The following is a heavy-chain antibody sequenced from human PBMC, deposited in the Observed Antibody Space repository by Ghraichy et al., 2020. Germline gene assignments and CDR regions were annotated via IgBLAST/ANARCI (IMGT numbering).Heavy chain of an antibody. D-gene: IGHD1-1*01. V-gene: IGHV4-59*01. CDR2: IYYSGST. J-gene: IGHJ4*02. CDR1: GGSISSYY. CDR3: ARVQLGRLDY. Sequence: LNISCTVSGGSISSYYWSWIRKPPGKGLEWIGYIYYSGSTNYNPSLKSRVTISVDTSKNKFSLKLSSVTAADTAVYYCARVQLGRLDYWGQGTLVTVSS.